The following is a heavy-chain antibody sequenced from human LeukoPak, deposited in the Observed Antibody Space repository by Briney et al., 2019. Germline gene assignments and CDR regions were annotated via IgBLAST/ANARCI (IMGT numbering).Heavy chain of an antibody. CDR1: GGSISSYY. CDR3: ARGTTSSRVSYFDY. Sequence: PSETLSLTCTVSGGSISSYYWSWIRQPAGKGLEWIGRIYTSGSTNYNPSLKSRVTMSVDTSKNQFSLKLSSVTAADTAVYYCARGTTSSRVSYFDYWGQGTLVTVSS. J-gene: IGHJ4*02. V-gene: IGHV4-4*07. CDR2: IYTSGST. D-gene: IGHD1-1*01.